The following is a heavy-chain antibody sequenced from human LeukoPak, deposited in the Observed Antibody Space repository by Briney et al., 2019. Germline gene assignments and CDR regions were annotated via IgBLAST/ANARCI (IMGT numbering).Heavy chain of an antibody. CDR2: IYSGGST. Sequence: GGSLTLSCAASGFTVSSNYISWVRQAPGKELEWVSVIYSGGSTYYADSAKGRFTISRDNSKNTLYLQMNGLRAEDTAVYYCAGDYYDSSGHHHWGQGTLVTVSS. V-gene: IGHV3-53*01. CDR1: GFTVSSNY. J-gene: IGHJ5*02. D-gene: IGHD3-22*01. CDR3: AGDYYDSSGHHH.